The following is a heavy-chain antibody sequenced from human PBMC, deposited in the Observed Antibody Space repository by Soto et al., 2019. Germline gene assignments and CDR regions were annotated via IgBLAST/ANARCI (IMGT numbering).Heavy chain of an antibody. CDR3: ARDRRANYYGSGSYSSHYYYYGMDV. V-gene: IGHV4-34*01. J-gene: IGHJ6*02. CDR2: INHSGST. CDR1: GGSFSGYY. Sequence: SETLSLTCAVYGGSFSGYYWSWIRQPPGKGLEWIGEINHSGSTNYNPSLKSRVTISVDTSKNQFSLKLSSVTAADTAVYYCARDRRANYYGSGSYSSHYYYYGMDVWGQGTTVTVSS. D-gene: IGHD3-10*01.